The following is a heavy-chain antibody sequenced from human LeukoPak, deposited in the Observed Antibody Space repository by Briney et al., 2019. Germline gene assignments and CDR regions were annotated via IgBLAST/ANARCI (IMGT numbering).Heavy chain of an antibody. CDR3: ARGITIFGVAIRKLNWFDP. J-gene: IGHJ5*02. CDR2: IYYSGST. Sequence: SETLSLTCTVSGGSISSYYWSWIRQPPGKGLEWIGYIYYSGSTNYNPSLKSRVTISVDTSKNQFSLKLSSVTAADTAVYYCARGITIFGVAIRKLNWFDPWGQGTLVTVSS. CDR1: GGSISSYY. D-gene: IGHD3-3*01. V-gene: IGHV4-59*01.